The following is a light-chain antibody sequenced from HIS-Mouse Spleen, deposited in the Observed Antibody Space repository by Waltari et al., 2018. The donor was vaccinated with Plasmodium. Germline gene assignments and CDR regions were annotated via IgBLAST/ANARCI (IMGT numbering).Light chain of an antibody. J-gene: IGLJ3*02. CDR3: CSYAGSYTWV. CDR2: DVS. CDR1: SSDVGGYNY. Sequence: QSALTQPRSVSGSPGQSVTISCTGPSSDVGGYNYVSWYQQHPGKAPKLMSYDVSKRPAGVTDRFSGSKAGNTASLTMSGLQAEDEADYYCCSYAGSYTWVFGGGTKLTVL. V-gene: IGLV2-11*01.